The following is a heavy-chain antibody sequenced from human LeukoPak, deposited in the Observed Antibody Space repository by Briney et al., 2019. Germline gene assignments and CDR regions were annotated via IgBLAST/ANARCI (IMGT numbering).Heavy chain of an antibody. D-gene: IGHD6-6*01. J-gene: IGHJ6*03. Sequence: ASVKVSCKASGYTFTSYDINWVRQATGQGLEWMGWMNPNSGNTGYAQKFQGRVTITRNTSISTAYMELSSLRSEDTAVYYCARVQIGQLAPYYYYYYYMDVWGKGTTVTVSS. CDR3: ARVQIGQLAPYYYYYYYMDV. V-gene: IGHV1-8*03. CDR2: MNPNSGNT. CDR1: GYTFTSYD.